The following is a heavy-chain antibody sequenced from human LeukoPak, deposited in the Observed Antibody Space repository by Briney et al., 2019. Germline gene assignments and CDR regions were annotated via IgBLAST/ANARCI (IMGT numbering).Heavy chain of an antibody. D-gene: IGHD5-24*01. CDR1: GGSISSYY. CDR2: IYYSGST. CDR3: ARSRGGYNLLLYYFDY. V-gene: IGHV4-59*01. J-gene: IGHJ4*02. Sequence: SETLSLTCTVYGGSISSYYWSWIRQPPGKGLEWIGYIYYSGSTNYNPSLKSRVTISVDTSKNQFSLKLSSVTAADTAVYYCARSRGGYNLLLYYFDYWGQGTLVTVSS.